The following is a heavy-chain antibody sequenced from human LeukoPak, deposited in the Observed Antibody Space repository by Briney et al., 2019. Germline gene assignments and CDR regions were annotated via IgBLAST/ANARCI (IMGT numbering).Heavy chain of an antibody. Sequence: PVGSLRLSCAASGFAFTDYGIHWVRQAPGKGLEWVAFIRYDGTIQYYADSVKGRFTISRDNSRNTLHLQMNSLRTEDTAVYYCAKEGTASKPSDLDYWGQGTLVTVSS. V-gene: IGHV3-30*02. CDR3: AKEGTASKPSDLDY. D-gene: IGHD1-1*01. CDR2: IRYDGTIQ. CDR1: GFAFTDYG. J-gene: IGHJ4*02.